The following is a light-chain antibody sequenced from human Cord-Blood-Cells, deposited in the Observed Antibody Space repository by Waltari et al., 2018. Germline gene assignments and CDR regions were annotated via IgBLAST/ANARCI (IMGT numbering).Light chain of an antibody. CDR3: MQALQTPLT. J-gene: IGKJ4*01. CDR2: LGS. Sequence: DIVMTKSPLSLHVTPGEPASISCRSSENLLHSNGYNYWDWCLQKQGLSPQLLIYLGSNRASGVPDMFSGSGSGTDFALKISRVEAEDVGVYYCMQALQTPLTFGGGTKVEIK. V-gene: IGKV2-28*01. CDR1: ENLLHSNGYNY.